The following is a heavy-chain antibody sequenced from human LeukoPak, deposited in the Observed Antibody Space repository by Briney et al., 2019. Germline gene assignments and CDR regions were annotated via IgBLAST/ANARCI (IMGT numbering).Heavy chain of an antibody. J-gene: IGHJ4*02. CDR3: ARPHYDDSGYDY. CDR1: GYNFTNAW. V-gene: IGHV5-51*01. Sequence: GEALEISWKGGGYNFTNAWIGWGRQMGGEGLGLMGIIYASESDTRYRPSFQGQVTISANKAISTPYLQWSSLKASDTAMYYRARPHYDDSGYDYWGQGTLVTLSS. CDR2: IYASESDT. D-gene: IGHD3-22*01.